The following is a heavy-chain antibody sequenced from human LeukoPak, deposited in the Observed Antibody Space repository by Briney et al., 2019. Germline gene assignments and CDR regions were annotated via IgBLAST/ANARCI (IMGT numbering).Heavy chain of an antibody. CDR3: AKERIAAAGSHYYYYMDV. Sequence: PGGSLRLSCAASGFTFDYYAMHSVRQAPGKGLEWVSGISWNSGSIGYADSVKGRFTISRDNAKNSLYLQMNSLRAEDMALYYCAKERIAAAGSHYYYYMDVWGKGTTVTVSS. V-gene: IGHV3-9*03. J-gene: IGHJ6*03. CDR1: GFTFDYYA. D-gene: IGHD6-13*01. CDR2: ISWNSGSI.